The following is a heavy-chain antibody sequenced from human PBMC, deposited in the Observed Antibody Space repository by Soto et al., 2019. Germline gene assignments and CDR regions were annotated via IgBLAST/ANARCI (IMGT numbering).Heavy chain of an antibody. J-gene: IGHJ4*02. CDR2: INAFNGNT. CDR3: ARDPVAGTYFDY. V-gene: IGHV1-18*01. CDR1: GYTFISYG. Sequence: QVQLVQSGAEVKKPGASVKVSCKASGYTFISYGISWVRQAPGQGLEWRGWINAFNGNTNYAQKLQGRVTMTRDTSTRTAYMELRSLRSDDAAVYYCARDPVAGTYFDYWGQGTLVTVSS. D-gene: IGHD6-19*01.